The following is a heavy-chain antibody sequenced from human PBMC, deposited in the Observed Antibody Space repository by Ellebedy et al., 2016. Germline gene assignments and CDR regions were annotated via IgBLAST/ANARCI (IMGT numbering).Heavy chain of an antibody. Sequence: GSLRLSXAVYGGSFSGYYWSWIRQPPGKGLEWIGSIYYSGSTYYNPSLKSRVTISVDTSKNQFSLKLSSVTAADTAVYYCARVGFGELLLHWGQGTLVTVSS. J-gene: IGHJ1*01. CDR2: IYYSGST. D-gene: IGHD3-10*01. V-gene: IGHV4-34*01. CDR3: ARVGFGELLLH. CDR1: GGSFSGYY.